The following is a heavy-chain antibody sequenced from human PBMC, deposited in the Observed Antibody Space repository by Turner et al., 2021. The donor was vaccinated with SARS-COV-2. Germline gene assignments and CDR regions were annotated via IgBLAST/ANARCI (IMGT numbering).Heavy chain of an antibody. D-gene: IGHD6-13*01. CDR2: SIPIFGRA. V-gene: IGHV1-69*06. Sequence: QVQLVQSGAEVKKPGSSVKVSCKASGGTFSSYAISWVRQAPGQGLEWMGGSIPIFGRANYAQKFEGRVTITADKSTSTAYMELSSLRSDDTAVYYCARSWRMSNSDFDYWGQGTLVTVSS. CDR1: GGTFSSYA. CDR3: ARSWRMSNSDFDY. J-gene: IGHJ4*02.